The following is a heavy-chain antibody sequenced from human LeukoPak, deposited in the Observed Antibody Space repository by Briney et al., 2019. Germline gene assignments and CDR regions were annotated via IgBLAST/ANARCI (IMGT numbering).Heavy chain of an antibody. Sequence: GGSLRLSCADSGFTFSSYSMNWVRQAPGKGLEWVSSISSSSDYIYYADSVKGRFTISRDNAKNSLYLQMNSLRAEDTTVYYCARGPKWYCSGGSCYSGNDYWGQGTLVTVSS. CDR2: ISSSSDYI. J-gene: IGHJ4*02. CDR3: ARGPKWYCSGGSCYSGNDY. CDR1: GFTFSSYS. V-gene: IGHV3-21*04. D-gene: IGHD2-15*01.